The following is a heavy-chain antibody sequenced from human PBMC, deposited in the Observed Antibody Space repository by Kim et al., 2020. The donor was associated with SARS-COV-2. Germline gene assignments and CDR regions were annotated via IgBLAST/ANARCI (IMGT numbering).Heavy chain of an antibody. V-gene: IGHV3-43*02. D-gene: IGHD1-1*01. CDR3: AREKRYAVHWFDY. CDR1: GFTFDDYP. Sequence: GGSLRLSCAASGFTFDDYPMHWIRQAPGKGLEWVSHISGDGDATYYADSVKGRFSISRDNRKTSLYLQMNSLTTEDTALYYCAREKRYAVHWFDYWGQVTLVTVSS. J-gene: IGHJ4*02. CDR2: ISGDGDAT.